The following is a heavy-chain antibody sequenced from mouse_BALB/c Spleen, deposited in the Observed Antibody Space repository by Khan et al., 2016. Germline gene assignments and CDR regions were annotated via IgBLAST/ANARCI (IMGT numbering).Heavy chain of an antibody. D-gene: IGHD1-1*01. Sequence: QIQLVQSGPELKKPGETVKISCKASGYTFTDYSMHWVKQAPGKGLKWMGWINTETGEPTYADDFKGRFAFSLETSASTAYLQINNLKNEDTATYFCALYGSSYGFAYWCQGALVTVSA. CDR3: ALYGSSYGFAY. V-gene: IGHV9-2-1*01. CDR1: GYTFTDYS. J-gene: IGHJ3*01. CDR2: INTETGEP.